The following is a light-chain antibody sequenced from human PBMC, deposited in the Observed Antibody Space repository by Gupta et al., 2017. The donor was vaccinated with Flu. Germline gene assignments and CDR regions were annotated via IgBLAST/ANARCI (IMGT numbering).Light chain of an antibody. CDR1: QSVSSSY. Sequence: EIVLTQSPGTLPVSPGERATLSCRASQSVSSSYLAWYQQKPGQAPRLLIYGASSRATGIPDRFSGSGSGTDFTLTISRLEPEDFAVYYCQQYGSSPWTFGQGTKVEIK. CDR3: QQYGSSPWT. CDR2: GAS. J-gene: IGKJ1*01. V-gene: IGKV3-20*01.